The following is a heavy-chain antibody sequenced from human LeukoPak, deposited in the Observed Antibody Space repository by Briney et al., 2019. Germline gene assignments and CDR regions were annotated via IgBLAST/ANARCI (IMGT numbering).Heavy chain of an antibody. D-gene: IGHD7-27*01. CDR3: ARDWAHYDY. J-gene: IGHJ4*02. CDR1: GFTVSSNY. V-gene: IGHV3-7*01. CDR2: IKPDGSEK. Sequence: GGSLRLSCAASGFTVSSNYMTWVRQAPGKGLEWVADIKPDGSEKYYLDSVKGRFTISRDNAENSLYLQMNSLRAEDTAIYFCARDWAHYDYWGQGTLVTVSS.